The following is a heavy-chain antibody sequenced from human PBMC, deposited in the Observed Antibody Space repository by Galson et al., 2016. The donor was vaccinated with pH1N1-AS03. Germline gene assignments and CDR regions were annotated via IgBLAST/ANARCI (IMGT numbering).Heavy chain of an antibody. CDR1: GYTFATYG. CDR2: ISSYNGHT. CDR3: ARGRGSYGMDV. Sequence: SVKVSCKASGYTFATYGISWVRQAPGQGLEWMGWISSYNGHTNYAQKLQGRVTMTTETSTSTAYVELRSLRSEDTAVYYCARGRGSYGMDVWGQGTTVTVSS. V-gene: IGHV1-18*01. D-gene: IGHD1-26*01. J-gene: IGHJ6*02.